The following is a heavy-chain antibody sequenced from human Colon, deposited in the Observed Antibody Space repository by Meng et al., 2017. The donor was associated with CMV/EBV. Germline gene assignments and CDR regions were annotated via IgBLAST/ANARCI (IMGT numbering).Heavy chain of an antibody. CDR1: GGSFRGYY. Sequence: GSLRLSCAVYGGSFRGYYWSWIRQPPGKGLEWIGEINHSGSTNYNPSLKSRVTISVDTSKNQFSLKLSSVTAADTAVYYCAREAVTGSSHTRAHDYWGQGTLVTVSS. J-gene: IGHJ4*02. CDR2: INHSGST. D-gene: IGHD2-15*01. CDR3: AREAVTGSSHTRAHDY. V-gene: IGHV4-34*01.